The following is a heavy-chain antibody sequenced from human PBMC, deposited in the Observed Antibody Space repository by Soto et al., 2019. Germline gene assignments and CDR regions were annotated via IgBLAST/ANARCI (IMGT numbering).Heavy chain of an antibody. J-gene: IGHJ4*02. CDR2: IKQDGGEK. CDR1: GFTFSTYW. D-gene: IGHD3-10*01. Sequence: EVQLVESGGGLVQPGGSLRLSCAASGFTFSTYWMSWVRQAPGKGLEGVANIKQDGGEKYYLDSVKGRFTISRDNAKNSLYLQMNSLRAEDTAVYYCARGTSAAWPYYLDYWGQGTLVTVSS. V-gene: IGHV3-7*01. CDR3: ARGTSAAWPYYLDY.